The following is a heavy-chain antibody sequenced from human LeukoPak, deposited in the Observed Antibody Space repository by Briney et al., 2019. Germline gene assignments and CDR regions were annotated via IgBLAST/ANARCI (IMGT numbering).Heavy chain of an antibody. CDR2: IYYSGST. CDR1: GSSISSYY. J-gene: IGHJ4*02. D-gene: IGHD6-13*01. CDR3: ARGVVAAAGRTFDF. Sequence: SETLSLTCTVSGSSISSYYWSWIRQPPGKGLEWIGYIYYSGSTNYNPSLKSRVTISVDTSKNQFSLKLSSVTAADTAVYYRARGVVAAAGRTFDFWGQGTLVTVSS. V-gene: IGHV4-59*01.